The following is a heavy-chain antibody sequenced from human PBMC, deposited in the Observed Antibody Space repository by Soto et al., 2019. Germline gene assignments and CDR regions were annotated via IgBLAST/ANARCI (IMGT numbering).Heavy chain of an antibody. CDR3: ATGYYYYYGMDV. V-gene: IGHV3-21*01. Sequence: GSLRLSCAASGFTFSSYSMNWVRQAPGKGLEWVSSISSSSYIYYADSVKGRFTISRDNAKNSLYLQMNSLRAEDTAVYYCATGYYYYYGMDVWGQGTTVTVSS. CDR1: GFTFSSYS. J-gene: IGHJ6*02. CDR2: ISSSSYI.